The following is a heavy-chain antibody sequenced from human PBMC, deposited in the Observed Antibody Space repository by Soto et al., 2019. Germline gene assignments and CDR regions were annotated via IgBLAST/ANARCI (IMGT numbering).Heavy chain of an antibody. CDR3: ARHNEDYCSGGCCYDWFDP. CDR1: GYTFTGYY. V-gene: IGHV1-2*02. D-gene: IGHD2-15*01. Sequence: ASVKVSCKASGYTFTGYYLHWVRRAPGQGLEWMGWINPNSGGTNYAQKFQGRVTMTRDTSISTAYMELSRLRSDDTAVYYCARHNEDYCSGGCCYDWFDPWAQGSLVTVTS. J-gene: IGHJ5*02. CDR2: INPNSGGT.